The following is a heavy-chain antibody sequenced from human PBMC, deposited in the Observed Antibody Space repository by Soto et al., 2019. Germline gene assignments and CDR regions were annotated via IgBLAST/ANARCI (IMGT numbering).Heavy chain of an antibody. V-gene: IGHV5-51*01. D-gene: IGHD3-22*01. CDR1: GYDFTSYW. Sequence: PXDSLKISCKGSGYDFTSYWIGWVRQMPGKGLEWMGIVYPGDSDTRYSPSFQGQVTISVDKSINTAYLQWSSLKASDTAMYYCAVWYYYDSSGYKGYYFDYWGREPWSPSPQ. J-gene: IGHJ4*02. CDR2: VYPGDSDT. CDR3: AVWYYYDSSGYKGYYFDY.